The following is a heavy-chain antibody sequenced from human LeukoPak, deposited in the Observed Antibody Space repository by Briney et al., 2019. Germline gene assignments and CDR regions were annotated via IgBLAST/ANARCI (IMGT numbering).Heavy chain of an antibody. CDR3: ASFPPYMVRTDAFDI. CDR2: ISSSSSTI. V-gene: IGHV3-11*04. D-gene: IGHD3-10*01. CDR1: GFSFSDYY. J-gene: IGHJ3*02. Sequence: PGGSLRLSCAASGFSFSDYYMSWLRQAPGKGLEWVSYISSSSSTIYYADSVKGRFTISRDNAKNSLYLQMNSLRAEDTAVYYCASFPPYMVRTDAFDIWGQGTMVTVSS.